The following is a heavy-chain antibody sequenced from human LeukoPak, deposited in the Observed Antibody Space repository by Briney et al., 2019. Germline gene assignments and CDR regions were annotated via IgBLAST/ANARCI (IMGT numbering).Heavy chain of an antibody. D-gene: IGHD4/OR15-4a*01. J-gene: IGHJ6*03. CDR2: IYYSGST. Sequence: SETLSLTCTVSGGSISSYYWSWIRQPPGKGLEWIGYIYYSGSTNYNPSLKSRVTISVDTSKNQFSLKLSSVTAADTAVYYCARALISSVLYYYYYMDVWGKGTTVTISS. V-gene: IGHV4-59*01. CDR1: GGSISSYY. CDR3: ARALISSVLYYYYYMDV.